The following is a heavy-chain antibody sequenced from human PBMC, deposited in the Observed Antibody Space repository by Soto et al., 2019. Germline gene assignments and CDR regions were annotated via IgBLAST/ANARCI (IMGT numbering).Heavy chain of an antibody. Sequence: GGALRLSCAASGFTFKNAWMNWVRQAPGKGLEWVGRIKGKTDGGTTDYAAPVQGRFTISRDDSRDTLYLQMNSLKTEDTAVYYCTAVLAFYYDLPWGLGTLVTVSS. CDR3: TAVLAFYYDLP. D-gene: IGHD3-3*02. V-gene: IGHV3-15*07. CDR1: GFTFKNAW. CDR2: IKGKTDGGTT. J-gene: IGHJ5*02.